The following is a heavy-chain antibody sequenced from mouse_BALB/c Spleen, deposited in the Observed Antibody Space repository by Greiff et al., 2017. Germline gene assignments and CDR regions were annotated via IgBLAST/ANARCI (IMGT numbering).Heavy chain of an antibody. J-gene: IGHJ4*01. CDR2: ISDGGSYT. V-gene: IGHV5-4*02. D-gene: IGHD2-2*01. CDR3: ARGGYGYDGLYAMDY. Sequence: EVKLVESGGGLVKPGGSLKLSCAASGFTFSDYYMYWVRQTPEKRLEWVATISDGGSYTYYPDSVKGRFTISRDNAKNNLYLQMSSLKSEDTAMYYCARGGYGYDGLYAMDYWGQGTSVTVSS. CDR1: GFTFSDYY.